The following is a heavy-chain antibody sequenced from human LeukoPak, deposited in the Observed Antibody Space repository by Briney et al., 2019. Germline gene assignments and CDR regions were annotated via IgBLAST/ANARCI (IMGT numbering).Heavy chain of an antibody. CDR3: ARRSGIAAAGTWWFDR. Sequence: SETLSLTCAVYGESFSGYYWSWIPQPPGKGLEGGGEINHSGSTNYNPALKSRVTKSLDTTKNQFSLKLSSVTASDPAVYYCARRSGIAAAGTWWFDRWGQGTMATDCS. J-gene: IGHJ5*02. V-gene: IGHV4-34*01. D-gene: IGHD6-13*01. CDR1: GESFSGYY. CDR2: INHSGST.